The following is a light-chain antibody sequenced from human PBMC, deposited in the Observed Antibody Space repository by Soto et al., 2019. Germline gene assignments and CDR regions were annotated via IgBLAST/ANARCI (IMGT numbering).Light chain of an antibody. CDR3: QQYNTFWT. Sequence: DIEMTQSPSTLSSSLGDRVTITCRATQSITTWLAWYQQKPGRAPKLLIYDASSLQRGVPLRLSGSGSGTEFTLTISSLQPDDFATYYCQQYNTFWTLGQGTKVDIK. V-gene: IGKV1-5*01. CDR1: QSITTW. CDR2: DAS. J-gene: IGKJ1*01.